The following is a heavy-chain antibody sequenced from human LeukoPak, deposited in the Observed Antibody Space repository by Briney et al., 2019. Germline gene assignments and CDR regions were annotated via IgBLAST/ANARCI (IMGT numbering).Heavy chain of an antibody. V-gene: IGHV3-53*01. Sequence: GGSLRLSCAASGFTVRSNYMSWVRQAPGKGLEWVSVIHSGGSTYYADSVKGRFIISRDNSKNTLYLQMNSLRAEDTVVYYCARGKDYDILTGYSYYFDYWGQGTLVTVSS. J-gene: IGHJ4*02. CDR3: ARGKDYDILTGYSYYFDY. D-gene: IGHD3-9*01. CDR1: GFTVRSNY. CDR2: IHSGGST.